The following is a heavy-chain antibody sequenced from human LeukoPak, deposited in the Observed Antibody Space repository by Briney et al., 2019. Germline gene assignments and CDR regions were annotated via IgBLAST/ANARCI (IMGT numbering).Heavy chain of an antibody. D-gene: IGHD3-9*01. Sequence: SETLSLTRTVSGGSISSGGYYWSWIRQHPGKGLEWIGYIYYSGSTYYNPSLKSRVTISVDTSKNQFSLKLSSVTAADTAVYYYARERSKYYDILTGYYNWFDPWGQGTLVTVSS. J-gene: IGHJ5*02. CDR2: IYYSGST. CDR1: GGSISSGGYY. V-gene: IGHV4-31*03. CDR3: ARERSKYYDILTGYYNWFDP.